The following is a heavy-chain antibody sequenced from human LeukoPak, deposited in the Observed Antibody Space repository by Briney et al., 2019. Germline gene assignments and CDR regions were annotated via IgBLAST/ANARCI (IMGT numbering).Heavy chain of an antibody. J-gene: IGHJ3*02. Sequence: SATLSLTLAVSGGSISSYYWSLIRPPPGKGLEWIGIIYYSGSTSYNPSLKSRVTISVDTSKNQFSLKLSSVTAADTAFYYCARYIVSYPHDAFDIWGQGTMVTVSS. V-gene: IGHV4-59*12. D-gene: IGHD1-26*01. CDR3: ARYIVSYPHDAFDI. CDR2: IYYSGST. CDR1: GGSISSYY.